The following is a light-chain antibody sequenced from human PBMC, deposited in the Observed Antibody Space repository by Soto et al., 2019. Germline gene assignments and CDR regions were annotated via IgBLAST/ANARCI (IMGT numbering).Light chain of an antibody. CDR3: QQRSNWPLT. CDR1: QSVSSY. Sequence: EIVLTQSPATLSLSPGERATLSCRASQSVSSYLAWYQQKPGQAPRLLIYDASNRATGIPARLSGSGSGTDFPLTISSLEPEGFAVYYCQQRSNWPLTFGGGTKVEIK. CDR2: DAS. J-gene: IGKJ4*01. V-gene: IGKV3-11*01.